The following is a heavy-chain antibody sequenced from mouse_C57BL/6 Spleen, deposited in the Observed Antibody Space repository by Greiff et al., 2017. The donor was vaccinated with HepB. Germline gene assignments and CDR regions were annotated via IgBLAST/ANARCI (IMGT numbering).Heavy chain of an antibody. J-gene: IGHJ4*01. CDR3: ARDGSSYDYAMDY. D-gene: IGHD1-1*01. CDR2: IYPGDGDT. Sequence: VKLVESGPELVKPGASVKISCKASGYAFSSSWMNWVKQRPGKGLEWIGRIYPGDGDTNYNGKFKGKATLTADKSSSTAYMQLSSLTSEDSAVYFCARDGSSYDYAMDYWGQGTSVTVSS. V-gene: IGHV1-82*01. CDR1: GYAFSSSW.